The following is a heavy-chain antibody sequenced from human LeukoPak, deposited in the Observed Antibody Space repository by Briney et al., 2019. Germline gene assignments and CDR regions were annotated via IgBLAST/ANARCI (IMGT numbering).Heavy chain of an antibody. J-gene: IGHJ5*02. D-gene: IGHD2-21*01. Sequence: ASVKVSCKASGYTFTSYGISWVRQAPGQGLEWMGWISAYNGNTNYAQKLQGRVTMTTDTSTSTAYIELRSLRSDDTAVYYCARDVCGGDCYINWFDPWGQGTLVTVSS. CDR2: ISAYNGNT. CDR1: GYTFTSYG. V-gene: IGHV1-18*01. CDR3: ARDVCGGDCYINWFDP.